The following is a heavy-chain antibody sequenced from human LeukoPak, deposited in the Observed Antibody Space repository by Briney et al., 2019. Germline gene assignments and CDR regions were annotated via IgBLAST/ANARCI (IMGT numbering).Heavy chain of an antibody. V-gene: IGHV3-30*04. J-gene: IGHJ4*02. CDR1: GFTFSSYA. CDR3: ARVAVSLSGSGSEWVDYFDY. Sequence: GRSLRLSCAASGFTFSSYAMHWVRQAPGKGLEWVAVISYDGSNKYYADSVKGRFTISRDNSKNTLYLQMNSLRAEDTAVYYCARVAVSLSGSGSEWVDYFDYWGQGTLVTVSS. D-gene: IGHD3-10*01. CDR2: ISYDGSNK.